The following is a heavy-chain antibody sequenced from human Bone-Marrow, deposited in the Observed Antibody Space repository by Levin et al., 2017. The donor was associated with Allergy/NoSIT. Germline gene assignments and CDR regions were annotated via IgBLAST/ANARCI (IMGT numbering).Heavy chain of an antibody. J-gene: IGHJ6*02. CDR3: ARGYCSGGSCYQTPDSNGMDV. D-gene: IGHD2-15*01. CDR2: INPSGGST. V-gene: IGHV1-46*01. CDR1: GYTFTSYY. Sequence: PGESLKISCKASGYTFTSYYMHWVRQAPGQGLEWMGIINPSGGSTSYAQKFQGRVTMTRDTSTSTVYMELSSLRSEDTAVYYCARGYCSGGSCYQTPDSNGMDVWGQGTTVTVSS.